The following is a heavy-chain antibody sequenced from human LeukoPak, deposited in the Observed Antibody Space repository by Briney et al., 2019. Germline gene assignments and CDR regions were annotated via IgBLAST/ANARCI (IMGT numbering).Heavy chain of an antibody. CDR3: ARGLRYYDSSHSYYFDY. J-gene: IGHJ4*02. V-gene: IGHV1-2*02. Sequence: GASVKVSCKASGYTFTCYYMHWVRQAPGQGLEWMGWINPNSGGTNYAQKFQGRVTMTRDTSISTAYMELSRLRSDDTAVYYCARGLRYYDSSHSYYFDYWGQGTLVTVSS. CDR1: GYTFTCYY. D-gene: IGHD3-22*01. CDR2: INPNSGGT.